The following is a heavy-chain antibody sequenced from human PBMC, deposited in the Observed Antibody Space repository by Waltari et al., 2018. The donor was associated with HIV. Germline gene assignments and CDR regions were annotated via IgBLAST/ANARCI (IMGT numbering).Heavy chain of an antibody. V-gene: IGHV4-34*01. D-gene: IGHD5-18*01. Sequence: QVQLQQWGAGPLKPSETLSLTCAVYGGSFSGYYWSWIRQPPGKGLEWIGEINHSGSTNYNPSLKSRVTISVDTSKNQFSLKLSSVTAADTAVYYCARSSGYSYGPPDYWGQGTLVTVSS. CDR1: GGSFSGYY. J-gene: IGHJ4*02. CDR3: ARSSGYSYGPPDY. CDR2: INHSGST.